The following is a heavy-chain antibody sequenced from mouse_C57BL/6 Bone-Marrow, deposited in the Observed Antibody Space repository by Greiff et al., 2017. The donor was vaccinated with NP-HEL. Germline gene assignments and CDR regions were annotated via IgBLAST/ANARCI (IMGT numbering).Heavy chain of an antibody. CDR2: ILPGNGST. CDR1: GYTFTGYW. CDR3: ASYGPWFAY. V-gene: IGHV1-9*01. D-gene: IGHD1-1*01. Sequence: QVQLQQSGAELMKPGASVKLSCKATGYTFTGYWIEWVKQRPGHGLEWIGEILPGNGSTNYNEKFKGKATFTADTSSITAYMQLSSLTTEDSTIYYCASYGPWFAYWGQGTLVTVSA. J-gene: IGHJ3*01.